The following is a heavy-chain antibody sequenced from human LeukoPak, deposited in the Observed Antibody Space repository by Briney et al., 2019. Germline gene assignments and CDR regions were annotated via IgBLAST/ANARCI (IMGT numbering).Heavy chain of an antibody. Sequence: GGSLRLSCAASGFTFSSYGMHWVRQAPGKGLEWVAVISYDGSNKYYADSVKGRFTISRDNSKNTLYLQMSSLRAEDTAVYYRAKDLDSSGWFYYYGMDVWGQGTTVTVSS. CDR1: GFTFSSYG. CDR2: ISYDGSNK. CDR3: AKDLDSSGWFYYYGMDV. V-gene: IGHV3-30*18. J-gene: IGHJ6*02. D-gene: IGHD6-19*01.